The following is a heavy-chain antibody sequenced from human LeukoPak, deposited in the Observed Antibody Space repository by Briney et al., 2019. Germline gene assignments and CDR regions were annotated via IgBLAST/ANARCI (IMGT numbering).Heavy chain of an antibody. J-gene: IGHJ4*02. CDR1: GFMFDDYA. CDR3: AKDISMGIAVAELDY. CDR2: ISGDGVSS. V-gene: IGHV3-43*02. D-gene: IGHD6-19*01. Sequence: TGGSLRISCAASGFMFDDYAMHWVRQVPGRGLEWVSLISGDGVSSFYADSVKGRFTISRDNSKNSLYLQMNSLRTEDTALYYCAKDISMGIAVAELDYWGQGTLVTVSS.